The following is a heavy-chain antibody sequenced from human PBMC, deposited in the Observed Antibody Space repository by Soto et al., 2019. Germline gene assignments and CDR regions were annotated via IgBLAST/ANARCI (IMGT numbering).Heavy chain of an antibody. CDR2: IYWDDDK. CDR1: GFSLSTSKMG. D-gene: IGHD3-22*01. J-gene: IGHJ5*02. Sequence: QITLKESGPVLVKPTQTLTLTCTFSGFSLSTSKMGVGWIRQPPGKALEWLALIYWDDDKRYSPSLKSRLTSTKDTSKDQVVLTMTNMDPVDTATYYCVHRRKESSGYYYAAWGQGTMVTVSS. CDR3: VHRRKESSGYYYAA. V-gene: IGHV2-5*02.